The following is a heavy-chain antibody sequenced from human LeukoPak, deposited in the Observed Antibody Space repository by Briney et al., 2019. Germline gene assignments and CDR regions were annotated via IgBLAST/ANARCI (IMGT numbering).Heavy chain of an antibody. V-gene: IGHV3-23*01. CDR3: AKVSIVATITEGLDY. CDR2: ISGSGGST. D-gene: IGHD5-12*01. CDR1: GFTFSNHG. J-gene: IGHJ4*02. Sequence: GGTLRLSCAASGFTFSNHGMSWVRQAPGKGLEWVSAISGSGGSTYYADSVKGRFTISRDNSKNTLYLQMNSLRAEDTAVYYCAKVSIVATITEGLDYWGQGTLVTVSS.